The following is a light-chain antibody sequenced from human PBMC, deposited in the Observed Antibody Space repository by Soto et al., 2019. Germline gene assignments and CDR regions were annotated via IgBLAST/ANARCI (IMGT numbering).Light chain of an antibody. CDR2: GTS. CDR1: QSISNNH. V-gene: IGKV3-20*01. Sequence: EIVLTQSPGTLSLSPGERVTLSCRASQSISNNHLAWYQQKPGQAPRLLIHGTSNRATGIPDRLSGSGSGTDFSLTFSRLAPEDFTVYYCEYYGTSITFGGGTKVEIK. CDR3: EYYGTSIT. J-gene: IGKJ4*01.